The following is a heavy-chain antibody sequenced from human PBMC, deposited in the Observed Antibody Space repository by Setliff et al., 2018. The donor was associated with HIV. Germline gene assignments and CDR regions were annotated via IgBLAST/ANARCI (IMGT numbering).Heavy chain of an antibody. V-gene: IGHV3-15*01. CDR1: GFSFSSYA. CDR2: IKSKTDGGTT. J-gene: IGHJ2*01. D-gene: IGHD3-10*01. CDR3: TTVYYYGSGSYIRNWYFDL. Sequence: PGGSLRLSCAANGFSFSSYAMSWVRQAPGKGLEWVGRIKSKTDGGTTDYAAPVKGRFTISRDDSKNTLYLQMNSLKTEDTAVYYCTTVYYYGSGSYIRNWYFDLWGRGTLVTGS.